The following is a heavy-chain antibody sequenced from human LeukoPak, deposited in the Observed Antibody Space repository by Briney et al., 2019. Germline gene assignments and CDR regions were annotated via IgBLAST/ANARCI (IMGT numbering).Heavy chain of an antibody. CDR2: IYTSGST. D-gene: IGHD5-24*01. J-gene: IGHJ4*02. Sequence: SQTLSLTCTVSGGSINSGDYFWSWIRQPPGKGLEWIGYIYTSGSTNYNPSLKSRVTISVDTSKNQFSLKLSSVTAADTAVYYCARHWGYGGWLQFSPYFDYWGQGTLVTVSS. CDR1: GGSINSGDYF. V-gene: IGHV4-61*09. CDR3: ARHWGYGGWLQFSPYFDY.